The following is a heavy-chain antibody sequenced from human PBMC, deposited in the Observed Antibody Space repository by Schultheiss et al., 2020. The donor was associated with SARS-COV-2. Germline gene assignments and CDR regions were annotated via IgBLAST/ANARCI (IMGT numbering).Heavy chain of an antibody. Sequence: GGSLRLSCAASGFTFSSYSMNWVRQAPGKGLEWVAVISSDGNYKNYADSVKGRFIISRDNSKNTLYVEMNSLRAEDTAVYHCARDRSPLGDYNAYFDYWGQGTLVTVSS. V-gene: IGHV3-30*03. J-gene: IGHJ4*02. CDR1: GFTFSSYS. CDR3: ARDRSPLGDYNAYFDY. CDR2: ISSDGNYK. D-gene: IGHD4-17*01.